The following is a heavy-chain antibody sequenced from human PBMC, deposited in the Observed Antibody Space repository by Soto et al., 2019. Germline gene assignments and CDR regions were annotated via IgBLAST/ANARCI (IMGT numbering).Heavy chain of an antibody. D-gene: IGHD2-15*01. CDR1: GFSLSTSGMR. CDR2: IDWDDDK. CDR3: ARMVHGSGGTCPFDY. J-gene: IGHJ4*02. V-gene: IGHV2-70*04. Sequence: GPTLVNPPQTLTLTCNFSGFSLSTSGMRVSWIRQPPGKALEWLARIDWDDDKFYNTSLKTRLTITKDSSKNQVVLTMTNMDPVDTATYYCARMVHGSGGTCPFDYWGQGALVTVSS.